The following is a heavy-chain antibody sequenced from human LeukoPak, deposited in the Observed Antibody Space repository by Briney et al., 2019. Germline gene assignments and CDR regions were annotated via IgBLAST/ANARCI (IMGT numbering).Heavy chain of an antibody. V-gene: IGHV4-59*01. J-gene: IGHJ4*02. CDR2: IYYSGST. CDR1: GGSISSYY. CDR3: ASVLLGY. D-gene: IGHD3-10*01. Sequence: PSETLPLTCTVSGGSISSYYWSWIRQPPGKGLEWIGYIYYSGSTNYNPSLKSRVTISVDTSKNQFSLKLSSVTAADTAVYYCASVLLGYWGQGTLVTVSS.